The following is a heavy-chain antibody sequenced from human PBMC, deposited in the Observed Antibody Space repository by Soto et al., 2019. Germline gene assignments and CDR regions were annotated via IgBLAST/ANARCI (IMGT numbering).Heavy chain of an antibody. CDR1: GGTFTDLG. J-gene: IGHJ5*02. CDR3: ARGWDHYDSSGLLKCFDH. V-gene: IGHV1-69*13. CDR2: VIPIFGTP. Sequence: ASVKVSCKASGGTFTDLGLHWVRQAPGQGLEWMVGVIPIFGTPNYAQKFQGRVIITADEFTSTAHMVLSSLRSEDTAVYYCARGWDHYDSSGLLKCFDHWGQGTLVTVSS. D-gene: IGHD3-22*01.